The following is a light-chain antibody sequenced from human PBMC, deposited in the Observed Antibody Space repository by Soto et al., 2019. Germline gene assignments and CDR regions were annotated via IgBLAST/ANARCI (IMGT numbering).Light chain of an antibody. J-gene: IGKJ3*01. V-gene: IGKV3D-15*01. CDR3: QQYNNWPLT. Sequence: EIVMTQSPATLSVSPGERATLSCRASQSVRSNLAWYQQKPGQAPRLLIDGASNRATGIPARFSGSGSGTEFTLTISSLQSEDFAVYYCQQYNNWPLTFGPGTKVDIK. CDR1: QSVRSN. CDR2: GAS.